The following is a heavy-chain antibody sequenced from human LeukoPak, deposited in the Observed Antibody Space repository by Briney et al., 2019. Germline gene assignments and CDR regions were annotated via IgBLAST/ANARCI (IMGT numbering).Heavy chain of an antibody. CDR3: ARDRYYYDSSGTSVDRYYYYGMDV. Sequence: GGSLRLSCAASGFTFSSYSMNWVRQAPGKGLEWVSSISSSSRYIYYADSVKGRFTISRDNAKNSLYLQMNSLRAEDTAVYYCARDRYYYDSSGTSVDRYYYYGMDVWGQGTTVTVSS. V-gene: IGHV3-21*01. J-gene: IGHJ6*02. CDR2: ISSSSRYI. D-gene: IGHD3-22*01. CDR1: GFTFSSYS.